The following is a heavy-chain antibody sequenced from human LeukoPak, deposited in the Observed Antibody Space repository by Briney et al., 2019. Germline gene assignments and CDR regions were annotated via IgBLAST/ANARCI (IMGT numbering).Heavy chain of an antibody. CDR2: IIPIFGTA. D-gene: IGHD2-2*01. J-gene: IGHJ4*02. Sequence: SVKVSCKASGGTFSSYAISWVRQVPGQGLEWMGGIIPIFGTANYAQKFQGRVTITTDESTSTAYMELSSLRSEDTAVYYCASRYCSSTSCYGSAFDYWGQGTLVTVSS. CDR3: ASRYCSSTSCYGSAFDY. CDR1: GGTFSSYA. V-gene: IGHV1-69*05.